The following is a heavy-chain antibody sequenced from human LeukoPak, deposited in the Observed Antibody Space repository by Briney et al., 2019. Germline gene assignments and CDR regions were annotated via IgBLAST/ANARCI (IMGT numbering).Heavy chain of an antibody. CDR1: GGSISSYY. J-gene: IGHJ4*02. CDR3: ARETGDGVDY. V-gene: IGHV4-59*01. Sequence: SETLSLTCTVSGGSISSYYWSWIRQPPGKGLEWIGYIYYSGSTNYNPSLKSRVTISVDTSKSQFSLKLSSVTAADTAVYYCARETGDGVDYWGQGTLVTVSS. CDR2: IYYSGST. D-gene: IGHD7-27*01.